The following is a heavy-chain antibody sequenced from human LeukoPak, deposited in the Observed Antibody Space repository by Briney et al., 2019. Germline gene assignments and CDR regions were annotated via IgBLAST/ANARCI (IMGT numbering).Heavy chain of an antibody. V-gene: IGHV1-8*01. CDR1: GYTFTSYD. D-gene: IGHD3-22*01. J-gene: IGHJ3*02. Sequence: ASVKVSCTASGYTFTSYDINWVRQATGQGLEWMGWMNPNSGNTGYTQKFQGRVTMTSNTSISTAYMELSSLRSEDTAVYYCARALTYYYDSSGKTYAFDIWGQGTMVTVSS. CDR3: ARALTYYYDSSGKTYAFDI. CDR2: MNPNSGNT.